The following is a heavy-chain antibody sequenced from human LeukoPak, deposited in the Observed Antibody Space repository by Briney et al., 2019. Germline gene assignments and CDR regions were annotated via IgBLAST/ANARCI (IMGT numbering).Heavy chain of an antibody. J-gene: IGHJ4*02. Sequence: PGGSLRLSCVASGITFSNYGMNWVRQAPGKGLEWVAGISTTNNSAHYADSVKGRFTISRDNSKNTLYLQMVSLRAEDTALYYCAGHYSFGHKSKFDYWGQGTLVAVSS. D-gene: IGHD1-26*01. CDR3: AGHYSFGHKSKFDY. CDR2: ISTTNNSA. V-gene: IGHV3-23*01. CDR1: GITFSNYG.